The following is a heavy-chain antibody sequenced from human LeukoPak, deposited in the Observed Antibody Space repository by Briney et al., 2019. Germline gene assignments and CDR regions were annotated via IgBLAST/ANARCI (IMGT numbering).Heavy chain of an antibody. CDR1: GFTFSSYG. CDR3: ARDLTGGDDYFDY. J-gene: IGHJ4*02. CDR2: IKQDGTEK. Sequence: GRSLRLSCAASGFTFSSYGMHWVRQAPGKGLEWVANIKQDGTEKYYVDSVKGRFIISRDNPENSLYLQMNSLRAEDTAVYYCARDLTGGDDYFDYWGQGTLVTVSS. D-gene: IGHD1-20*01. V-gene: IGHV3-7*01.